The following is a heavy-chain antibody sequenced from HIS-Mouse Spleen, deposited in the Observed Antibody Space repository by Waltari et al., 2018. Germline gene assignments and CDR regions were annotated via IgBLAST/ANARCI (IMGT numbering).Heavy chain of an antibody. D-gene: IGHD6-13*01. J-gene: IGHJ2*01. CDR2: IYYSGST. CDR3: AREIPYSSSWYDWYFDL. Sequence: QLQLQESGPGLVKPSETLSLTCTVSGGSISSSSYYWGWIRPPPGKGLEWIGSIYYSGSTDDNQSLKSRVTISVDTSKNQFSLKLSSVTAADTAVYYCAREIPYSSSWYDWYFDLWGRGTLVTVSS. CDR1: GGSISSSSYY. V-gene: IGHV4-39*07.